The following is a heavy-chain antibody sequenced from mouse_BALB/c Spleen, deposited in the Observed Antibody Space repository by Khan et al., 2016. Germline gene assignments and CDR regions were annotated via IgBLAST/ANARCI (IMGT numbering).Heavy chain of an antibody. CDR2: INTYTGEP. J-gene: IGHJ1*01. CDR1: GYTFTNYG. Sequence: QSQLVQSGPELKKPGETVKISCKASGYTFTNYGMNWVKQAPGKGLKWMGWINTYTGEPTYADDFKGRFAFSLETSASTAYLQINNLKNEDTATYFCARRDYYGSSSWYFDVWGAGTTVTVSS. D-gene: IGHD1-1*01. V-gene: IGHV9-3-1*01. CDR3: ARRDYYGSSSWYFDV.